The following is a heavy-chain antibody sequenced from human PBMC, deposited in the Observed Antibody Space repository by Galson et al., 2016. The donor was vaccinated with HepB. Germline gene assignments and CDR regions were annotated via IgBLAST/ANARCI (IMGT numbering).Heavy chain of an antibody. CDR3: ARGPYSSIFYVGDY. CDR1: GFTFSNHW. D-gene: IGHD6-13*01. V-gene: IGHV3-74*01. CDR2: ISGDGSST. Sequence: SLRLSCAASGFTFSNHWMHWVRQAPGKGLVWVSRISGDGSSTNYADSVKGRFTISRDNAKNTMYLQMKSLSAEDTAVYYCARGPYSSIFYVGDYWGQGTLGTVSS. J-gene: IGHJ4*02.